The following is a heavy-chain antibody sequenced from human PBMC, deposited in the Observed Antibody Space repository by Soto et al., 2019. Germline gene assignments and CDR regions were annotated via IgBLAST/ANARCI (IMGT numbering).Heavy chain of an antibody. CDR1: GGSISSYY. J-gene: IGHJ3*02. CDR2: IYYSGST. CDR3: ARHGDIVVVLPKPDDDGSGAFDI. Sequence: SETLSLTCTVSGGSISSYYWSWIRQPPGKGLEWIGYIYYSGSTNYNPSLKSRVTISVDTSKNQFSLKLSSVTAADTAVYYCARHGDIVVVLPKPDDDGSGAFDIWGQGTMVTVSS. D-gene: IGHD2-2*01. V-gene: IGHV4-59*08.